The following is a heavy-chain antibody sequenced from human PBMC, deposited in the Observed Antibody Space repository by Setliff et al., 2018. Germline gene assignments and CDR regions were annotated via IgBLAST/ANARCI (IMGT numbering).Heavy chain of an antibody. J-gene: IGHJ4*02. CDR3: ARGDVYSGSYYHFDY. Sequence: ASVKVSCKASGDTSTTYAIHWVRQAPGQGLEWMGWINAGNGNIRYSQNFQGRVTITRDTSASTAYMELSSLTSEDTTIYYCARGDVYSGSYYHFDYWGQGTLVTVSS. D-gene: IGHD1-26*01. V-gene: IGHV1-3*01. CDR2: INAGNGNI. CDR1: GDTSTTYA.